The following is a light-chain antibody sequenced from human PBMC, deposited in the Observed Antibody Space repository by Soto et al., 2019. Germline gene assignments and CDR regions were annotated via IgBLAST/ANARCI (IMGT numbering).Light chain of an antibody. CDR3: QQYYSYPFT. CDR2: AAS. Sequence: AIRMTQSPSSFSASTGDRVTITCRASQGISSYLAWYQQKPGKAPKLLIYAASTLQSGVPSRFSGSGSGTDFTFTITCLQSEDFATYYYQQYYSYPFTFGPGTKVDIK. J-gene: IGKJ3*01. V-gene: IGKV1-8*01. CDR1: QGISSY.